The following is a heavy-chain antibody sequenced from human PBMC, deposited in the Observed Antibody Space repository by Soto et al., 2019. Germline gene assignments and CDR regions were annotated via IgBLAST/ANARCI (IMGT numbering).Heavy chain of an antibody. CDR2: IYTSGST. V-gene: IGHV4-4*07. D-gene: IGHD6-13*01. CDR3: ARDGLYIAAAQTEYYYYYGMDV. CDR1: GGSISSYY. Sequence: SETLSLTCTVSGGSISSYYWSWIRQPAGKGLEWIGRIYTSGSTSYNPSLKSRVTMSVDTSKNQFSLKLSSVTAADTAVYYCARDGLYIAAAQTEYYYYYGMDVWGQGTTVTVSS. J-gene: IGHJ6*02.